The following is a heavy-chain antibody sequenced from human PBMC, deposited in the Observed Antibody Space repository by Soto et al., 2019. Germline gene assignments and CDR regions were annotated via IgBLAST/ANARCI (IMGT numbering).Heavy chain of an antibody. V-gene: IGHV3-30*03. CDR2: ISYDGSNK. J-gene: IGHJ5*01. D-gene: IGHD2-8*01. CDR3: ATEFYYRFDS. Sequence: LRLSCAASGFTFSSYGMHWVRQAPGKGLEWVAVISYDGSNKYYADSVKGRFTISRDNSKNTLYLQMNSLTAEDTAVYFCATEFYYRFDSWGQGTPVTVSS. CDR1: GFTFSSYG.